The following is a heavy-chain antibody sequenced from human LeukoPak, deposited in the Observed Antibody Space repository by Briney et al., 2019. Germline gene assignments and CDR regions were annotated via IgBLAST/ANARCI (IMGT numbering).Heavy chain of an antibody. D-gene: IGHD4-11*01. CDR2: ISWNSGSI. J-gene: IGHJ4*02. V-gene: IGHV3-9*01. CDR3: ARANYSPYYFDY. CDR1: GFTFDDYA. Sequence: GGSLRLSCAASGFTFDDYAMHWVRQAPGKGLEWVSGISWNSGSIGYADSVKGRFTISRDNAKNSLYLQMNSLRAEDTALYYCARANYSPYYFDYWGQGTLVTVSS.